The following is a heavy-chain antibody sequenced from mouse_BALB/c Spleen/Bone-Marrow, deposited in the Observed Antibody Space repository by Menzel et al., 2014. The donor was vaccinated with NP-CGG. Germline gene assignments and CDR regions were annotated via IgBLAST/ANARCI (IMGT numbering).Heavy chain of an antibody. D-gene: IGHD1-2*01. CDR1: GFDFSTFW. J-gene: IGHJ3*01. CDR2: INPDRRTI. CDR3: ARLHYYGYGAY. Sequence: EVQRVESGGGLVQPGGSLKLSCAASGFDFSTFWMSWVRPAPGKGLEWIGEINPDRRTINYSPSLKDKFVISRDNAKNTLYLLMSKVRSEDTALYYCARLHYYGYGAYWGQGTLVTVSA. V-gene: IGHV4-1*02.